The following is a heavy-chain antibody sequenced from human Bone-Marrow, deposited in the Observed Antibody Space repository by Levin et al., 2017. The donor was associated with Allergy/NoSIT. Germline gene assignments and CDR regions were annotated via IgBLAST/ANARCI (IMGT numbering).Heavy chain of an antibody. Sequence: AGGSLRLSCAASGFTFSSYTMSWVRQAPGKGLEWVSSISGSGSSTYYVDSVKGRFTISRDNSRNTFYLQMDSLRAEDTAVYFCANFPPRSGSRMDVWGQGTTVTVSS. CDR3: ANFPPRSGSRMDV. D-gene: IGHD5-18*01. J-gene: IGHJ6*02. CDR2: ISGSGSST. CDR1: GFTFSSYT. V-gene: IGHV3-23*01.